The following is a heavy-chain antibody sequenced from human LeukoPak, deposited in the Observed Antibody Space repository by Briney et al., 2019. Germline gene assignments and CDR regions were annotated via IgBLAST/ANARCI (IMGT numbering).Heavy chain of an antibody. J-gene: IGHJ5*02. V-gene: IGHV3-23*01. CDR2: ISGSGGST. CDR1: GFTFHTYA. D-gene: IGHD5-18*01. CDR3: AKDYRAMVTNWFDP. Sequence: PGGSLRLSCEASGFTFHTYAMSWVRQAPGKGLEWVSAISGSGGSTYYADSVKGRFTISRDNSKNTLYLQMNSLRAEDTAVYYCAKDYRAMVTNWFDPWGQGTLVTVSS.